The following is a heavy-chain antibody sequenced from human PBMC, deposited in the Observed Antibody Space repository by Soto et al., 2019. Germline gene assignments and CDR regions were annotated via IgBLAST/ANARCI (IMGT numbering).Heavy chain of an antibody. D-gene: IGHD2-2*01. CDR1: GDSISSGDNS. CDR3: VRGLGYCSTPTCSEDCFDP. CDR2: IYRGGRS. J-gene: IGHJ5*02. Sequence: PSETLSLTCEVSGDSISSGDNSWSWVRQPPGKGLEWIGYIYRGGRSFFNPSLRSRLTISVDTSKNHFSLRLYSVTAANTALYYCVRGLGYCSTPTCSEDCFDPWGPGVLVTVSS. V-gene: IGHV4-30-2*01.